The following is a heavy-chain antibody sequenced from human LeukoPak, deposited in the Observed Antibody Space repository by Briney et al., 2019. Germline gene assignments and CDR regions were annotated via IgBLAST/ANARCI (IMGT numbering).Heavy chain of an antibody. J-gene: IGHJ4*02. CDR2: IKSKTDGGTT. CDR3: ARDVDYGDYVPFDY. D-gene: IGHD4-17*01. CDR1: GFTFSNAW. Sequence: GGSLRLSCAASGFTFSNAWMSWVRQAPGKGLEWVGRIKSKTDGGTTDYAAPVKGRFTISRDNSKNTLYLQMNSLRAEDTAVYYCARDVDYGDYVPFDYWGQGTLVTVSS. V-gene: IGHV3-15*01.